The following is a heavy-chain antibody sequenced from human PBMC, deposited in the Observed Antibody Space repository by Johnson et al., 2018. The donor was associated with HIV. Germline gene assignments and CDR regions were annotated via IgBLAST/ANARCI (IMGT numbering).Heavy chain of an antibody. V-gene: IGHV3-13*01. CDR3: AREMGWEDAFDI. CDR2: IGTAGDT. D-gene: IGHD6-19*01. Sequence: DVQVVESGGGVVQPGRSLRLSCAASGFTFSSYAMHWVRQATGKGLEWVSAIGTAGDTYYPGSVTGRFTISRENAKNSLYLQMNSLRAEDTALYYCAREMGWEDAFDIWGQGTMVTVSS. CDR1: GFTFSSYA. J-gene: IGHJ3*02.